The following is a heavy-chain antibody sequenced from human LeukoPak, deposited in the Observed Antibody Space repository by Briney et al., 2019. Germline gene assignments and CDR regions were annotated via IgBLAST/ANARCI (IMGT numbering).Heavy chain of an antibody. CDR2: ISWNSGNI. CDR1: GFTFDDYA. D-gene: IGHD6-13*01. J-gene: IGHJ4*02. V-gene: IGHV3-9*01. CDR3: AKDKNAGTSMGFDY. Sequence: SLRLSCAASGFTFDDYAMHWVRQAPGKGLEWVSGISWNSGNIGYADSVKGRFTISRDNAKNCLYLQMNSLRAEDTALYYCAKDKNAGTSMGFDYWGQGTLVTVSS.